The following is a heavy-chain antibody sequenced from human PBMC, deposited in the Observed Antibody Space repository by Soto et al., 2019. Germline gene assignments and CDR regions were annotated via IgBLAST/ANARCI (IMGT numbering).Heavy chain of an antibody. CDR2: IAYDGSNK. CDR3: ARGDREDIAVVIGVWPGEYGVDV. CDR1: GFTFRSYA. J-gene: IGHJ6*02. Sequence: QVQLVESGGGVVQPGRSLRLSCAASGFTFRSYAMHWVRQAPGKGLECVAVIAYDGSNKFYRDYVRGRFTISRDNSENTLYLQINRLRYEDTAVYYCARGDREDIAVVIGVWPGEYGVDVWGQGTTVTVSS. V-gene: IGHV3-30-3*01. D-gene: IGHD2-15*01.